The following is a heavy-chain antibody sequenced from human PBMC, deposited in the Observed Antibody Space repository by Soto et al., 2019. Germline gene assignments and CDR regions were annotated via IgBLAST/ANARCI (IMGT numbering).Heavy chain of an antibody. Sequence: SETLSLTCTVSDGSISSYYWSWIRQPAGKGLEWIGRLYTSVSTNYNPSLKSRVTMSVDTSKNQFSLKLSSVTAADTAVYFCARDKGGGYSATFDSWGKGTMVTV. J-gene: IGHJ3*02. D-gene: IGHD2-21*02. V-gene: IGHV4-4*07. CDR1: DGSISSYY. CDR2: LYTSVST. CDR3: ARDKGGGYSATFDS.